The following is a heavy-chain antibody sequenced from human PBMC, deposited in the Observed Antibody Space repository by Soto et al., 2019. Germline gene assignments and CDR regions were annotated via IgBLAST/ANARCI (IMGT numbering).Heavy chain of an antibody. J-gene: IGHJ4*02. Sequence: QVHLVQSGAEVKKPGASVKVSCKGSGYAFTTYGITWVRQAPGQGLEWMGWISAHNGNTNYAQKLQGRVTVTRDTYTRTAYMGLRSLSSDDTTVYYCARGRYGDYWGQGALVTGSS. V-gene: IGHV1-18*01. CDR1: GYAFTTYG. CDR2: ISAHNGNT. CDR3: ARGRYGDY. D-gene: IGHD1-1*01.